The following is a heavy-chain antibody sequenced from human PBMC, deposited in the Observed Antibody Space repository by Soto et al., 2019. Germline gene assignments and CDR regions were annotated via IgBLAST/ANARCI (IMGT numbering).Heavy chain of an antibody. V-gene: IGHV3-23*01. Sequence: EVQLLESGGGLVQPGGSLTLSCAASGFTFSLFAMAWVRQAPGKGREGVSRLTNSGSDTYYSDSVKVRFAISRDNSKNTLYLQLNSLRVEDTAVYYCAKGVYSFDYWGQGTLVTVSS. CDR1: GFTFSLFA. CDR3: AKGVYSFDY. J-gene: IGHJ4*02. CDR2: LTNSGSDT. D-gene: IGHD2-8*01.